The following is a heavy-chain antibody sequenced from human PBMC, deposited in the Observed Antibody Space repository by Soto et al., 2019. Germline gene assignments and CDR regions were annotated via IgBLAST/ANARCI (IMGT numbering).Heavy chain of an antibody. J-gene: IGHJ6*02. D-gene: IGHD6-13*01. CDR3: ARGMWVPIAAPHHYYYYGMDV. V-gene: IGHV6-1*01. Sequence: SQTLSLTCAISGDSVSSNSAAWNWIRQSPSRGLEWLGRTYYRSKWYNDYAVSVKSRITINPDTSKNQFSLQLNSVTPEDTAVYYCARGMWVPIAAPHHYYYYGMDVWGQGTTVTVSS. CDR1: GDSVSSNSAA. CDR2: TYYRSKWYN.